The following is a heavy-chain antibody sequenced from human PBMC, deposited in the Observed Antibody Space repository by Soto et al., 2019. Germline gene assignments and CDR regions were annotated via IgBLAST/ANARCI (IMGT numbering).Heavy chain of an antibody. CDR2: IWYDGSNK. D-gene: IGHD6-6*01. Sequence: GGSLRLSCAASGFTFSSYGMHWVRQAPGKGLEWVAVIWYDGSNKYYADSVKGRFTISRDNSKNTLYLQMNSLRAEDTAVYYYARMEVAARKFPFSVYFDYWGQGTLVTVSS. CDR1: GFTFSSYG. CDR3: ARMEVAARKFPFSVYFDY. J-gene: IGHJ4*02. V-gene: IGHV3-33*01.